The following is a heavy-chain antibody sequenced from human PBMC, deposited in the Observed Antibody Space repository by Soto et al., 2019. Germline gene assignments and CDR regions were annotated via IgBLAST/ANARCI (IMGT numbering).Heavy chain of an antibody. CDR1: VFTFSSFA. Sequence: GGSLRLSCTASVFTFSSFAMSWFRQAPGMGLEWVSSINNRGDNTFFADSVKGRFTISRDNSKNTVLLQMDSLRAEDSAIYYCAKDIRAYNYAFDSWGQGTLVTVSS. CDR3: AKDIRAYNYAFDS. CDR2: INNRGDNT. J-gene: IGHJ4*02. D-gene: IGHD5-18*01. V-gene: IGHV3-23*01.